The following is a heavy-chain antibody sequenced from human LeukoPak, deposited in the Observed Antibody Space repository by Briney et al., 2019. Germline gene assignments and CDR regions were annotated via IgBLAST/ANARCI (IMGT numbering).Heavy chain of an antibody. CDR3: ARSSEGRYYYDSSGYSYYYYMDV. V-gene: IGHV4-39*07. CDR1: GVSISSTSYY. D-gene: IGHD3-22*01. Sequence: SETLSLTCTVSGVSISSTSYYWGWIRQPPGKGLEWIGCTYYRVSTHYNPSLQSRVTISVDTSKNQFSLKLNSVTAADTAVYYCARSSEGRYYYDSSGYSYYYYMDVWGKGTTVTISS. J-gene: IGHJ6*03. CDR2: TYYRVST.